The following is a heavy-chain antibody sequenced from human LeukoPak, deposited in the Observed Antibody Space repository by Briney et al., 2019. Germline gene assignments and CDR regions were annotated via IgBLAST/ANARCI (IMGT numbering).Heavy chain of an antibody. Sequence: ASVKVSCKASGYTFTSYGISWVRQAPGQGLEWMGWISAYNGNTNYAQKLQGRVTMTTDTSTSTAYMELRSLRSDDTAVYYCARLGYCSSTSCYVGNYYYYYMDVWGKGTTVTVSS. CDR3: ARLGYCSSTSCYVGNYYYYYMDV. V-gene: IGHV1-18*01. J-gene: IGHJ6*03. CDR1: GYTFTSYG. CDR2: ISAYNGNT. D-gene: IGHD2-2*01.